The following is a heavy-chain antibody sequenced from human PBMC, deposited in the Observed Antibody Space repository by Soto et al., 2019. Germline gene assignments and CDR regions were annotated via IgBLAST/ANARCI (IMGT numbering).Heavy chain of an antibody. CDR3: AKSGPTNYFDF. V-gene: IGHV3-23*01. Sequence: GSLRLSCAASGFTFSTFAMNWVRQAPGKGLEWVSGITGGSGFTFYADSVKGRFTISRDDSENTLFLQMSSLRAEDTAKYYCAKSGPTNYFDFWGQGTLVTVSS. D-gene: IGHD1-26*01. J-gene: IGHJ4*02. CDR1: GFTFSTFA. CDR2: ITGGSGFT.